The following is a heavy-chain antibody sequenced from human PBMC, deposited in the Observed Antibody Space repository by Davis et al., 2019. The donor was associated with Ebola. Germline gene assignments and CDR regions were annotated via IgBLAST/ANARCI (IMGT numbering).Heavy chain of an antibody. V-gene: IGHV1-18*01. D-gene: IGHD3-10*01. CDR1: GYTFTSYG. CDR3: ARSVTMVQGSGWFDP. J-gene: IGHJ5*02. Sequence: AASVKVSCKASGYTFTSYGISWVRQAPGQGLEWMGWISAYNGNTNYAQKLQGRVTMTTDTSTSTAYMELRSLRSDDTAVYYCARSVTMVQGSGWFDPWGQGSRVTVSS. CDR2: ISAYNGNT.